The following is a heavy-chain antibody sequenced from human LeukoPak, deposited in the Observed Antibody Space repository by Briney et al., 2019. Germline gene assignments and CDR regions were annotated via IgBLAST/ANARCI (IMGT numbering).Heavy chain of an antibody. Sequence: PGGSLRLSCAASGFTLSSYSMNWVRQAPGKGLEWVSSISSSSRYIYYADSVKGRFTISRDNAKNSLYLQMNSLRAEDTAVYYCARAYYDSSGYCTGYWGQGTLVTVSS. CDR3: ARAYYDSSGYCTGY. CDR2: ISSSSRYI. D-gene: IGHD3-22*01. V-gene: IGHV3-21*01. J-gene: IGHJ4*02. CDR1: GFTLSSYS.